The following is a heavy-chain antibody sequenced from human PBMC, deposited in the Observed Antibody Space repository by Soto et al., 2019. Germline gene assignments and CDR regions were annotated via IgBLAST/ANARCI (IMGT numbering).Heavy chain of an antibody. V-gene: IGHV4-39*01. CDR3: ASGWVGYCSGGSCSVFDY. J-gene: IGHJ4*02. Sequence: QLQLQESGPGLVKPSETLSLTCTVSGGSISSSSYYWDWIRQPPGKGLEWIGSIYYSGSTYYNPSLKSRVTISVDTSKNQFSLKLSSVTAADTAVYYCASGWVGYCSGGSCSVFDYWGQGTLVTVSS. CDR1: GGSISSSSYY. D-gene: IGHD2-15*01. CDR2: IYYSGST.